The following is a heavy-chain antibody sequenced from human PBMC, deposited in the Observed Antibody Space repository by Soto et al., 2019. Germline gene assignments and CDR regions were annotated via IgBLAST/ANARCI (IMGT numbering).Heavy chain of an antibody. Sequence: GGSLRLSCAACGFSVSSNYIRWVHQAPGKGLEWVSVIYSGGSTYYADSVKGRFTISRDNSKNTLYLQMNSLRAEDTAVYYCARSGGNYWFDPWGQGT. CDR3: ARSGGNYWFDP. J-gene: IGHJ5*02. V-gene: IGHV3-66*01. CDR2: IYSGGST. CDR1: GFSVSSNY. D-gene: IGHD2-21*02.